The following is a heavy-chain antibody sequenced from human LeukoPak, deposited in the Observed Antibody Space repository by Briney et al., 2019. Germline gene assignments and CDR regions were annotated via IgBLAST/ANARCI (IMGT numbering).Heavy chain of an antibody. D-gene: IGHD6-6*01. Sequence: PGRSLRLSCAASGFTFDDYAMHRVRQAPGKGLEWVSGISWNSGSIGYADSVKGRFTISRDNAKNSLYLQMNSLRAEDTALYYCASQESIAARPFDYWGQGTLVTVSS. V-gene: IGHV3-9*01. J-gene: IGHJ4*02. CDR3: ASQESIAARPFDY. CDR2: ISWNSGSI. CDR1: GFTFDDYA.